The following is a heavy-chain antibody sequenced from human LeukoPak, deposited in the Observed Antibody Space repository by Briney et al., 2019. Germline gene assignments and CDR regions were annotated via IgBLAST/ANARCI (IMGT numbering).Heavy chain of an antibody. CDR1: GGSFSGYY. D-gene: IGHD4-23*01. CDR3: ARVSYGDNHFDI. Sequence: SETLSLTCAVYGGSFSGYYWSWIRQPPGKGLEWIGYIYYSGNTNYNPSLKSRVTISVDTSNSQFSLNLSSVTAADTAVFYCARVSYGDNHFDIWGRGTMVTVSS. CDR2: IYYSGNT. J-gene: IGHJ3*02. V-gene: IGHV4-59*01.